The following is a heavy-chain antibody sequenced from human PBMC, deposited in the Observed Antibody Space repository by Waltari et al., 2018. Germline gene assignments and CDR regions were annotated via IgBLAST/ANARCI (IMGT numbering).Heavy chain of an antibody. CDR2: IYYSGST. Sequence: QVQLQESGPGLVKPSATLSLTCTVPGGPISSYYWGLIRQPPGKGLEWIGYIYYSGSTNYNPSLKSRVTISVDTSKNQFSLKLSSVTAADTAVYYCASLYSSGWYDAFDIWGQGTMVTVSS. J-gene: IGHJ3*02. CDR3: ASLYSSGWYDAFDI. CDR1: GGPISSYY. V-gene: IGHV4-59*08. D-gene: IGHD6-19*01.